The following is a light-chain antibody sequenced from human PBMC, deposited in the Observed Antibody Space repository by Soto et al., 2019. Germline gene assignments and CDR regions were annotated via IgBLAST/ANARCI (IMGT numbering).Light chain of an antibody. CDR2: AAS. CDR1: EDISSY. CDR3: QQYNIYPWT. V-gene: IGKV1-9*01. Sequence: IQLTQSPSSLSASVGDRVTFTCRASEDISSYLAWYQQKPGTAPKLLIYAASALHSGAPSRFSGSGSGTEFTLSISSLQPDDFATYYCQQYNIYPWTFGQGTRWIS. J-gene: IGKJ1*01.